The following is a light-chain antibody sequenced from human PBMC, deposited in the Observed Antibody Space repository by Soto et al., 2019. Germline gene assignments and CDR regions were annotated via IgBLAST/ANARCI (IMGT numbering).Light chain of an antibody. CDR2: DAS. V-gene: IGKV3-11*01. Sequence: EIVLTQSPGILSLSPGERATLFCRASQSVSSYLAWYQQKPGQAPRLLIYDASNRATGIPARFSGSGSGTDFTLTISSLEPEDFAVYYCQQRSNWPTFGQGTRLEI. CDR3: QQRSNWPT. J-gene: IGKJ5*01. CDR1: QSVSSY.